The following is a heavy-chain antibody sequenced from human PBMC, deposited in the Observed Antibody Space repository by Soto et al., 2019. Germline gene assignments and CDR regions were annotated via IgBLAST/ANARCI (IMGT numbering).Heavy chain of an antibody. CDR3: ARAPIAYSSYFAY. V-gene: IGHV1-18*01. CDR2: ITSDNGNT. D-gene: IGHD2-21*01. J-gene: IGHJ4*02. CDR1: GYSLTSYG. Sequence: ASVKVSCKASGYSLTSYGITWVRQAPGQGLEWMGWITSDNGNTKYAQKIQGRVTMTTDTSTSTAYMELRSLKSDDTAVYYCARAPIAYSSYFAYWGQGTLVTVSS.